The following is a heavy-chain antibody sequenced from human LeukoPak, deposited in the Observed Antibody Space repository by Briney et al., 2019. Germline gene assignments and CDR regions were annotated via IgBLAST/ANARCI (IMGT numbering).Heavy chain of an antibody. V-gene: IGHV4-4*07. J-gene: IGHJ5*02. D-gene: IGHD3-10*01. CDR2: MYSSGST. CDR3: ARGFAVGWFDP. Sequence: KPSETLSLTCAVSGASIFSYYWSWIRQPAGKGLEWIGRMYSSGSTDYNPSLKSRVTMSVDTSKNQFSLKLSSVTAADTAVYYCARGFAVGWFDPWGQGTLVTVSS. CDR1: GASIFSYY.